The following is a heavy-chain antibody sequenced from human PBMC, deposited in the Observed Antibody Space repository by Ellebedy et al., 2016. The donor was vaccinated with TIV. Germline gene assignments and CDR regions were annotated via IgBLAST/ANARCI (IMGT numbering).Heavy chain of an antibody. D-gene: IGHD3-10*01. CDR2: SNHAGST. Sequence: MPSETLSLTCAVHGGSFNGFFWNWISQPPGKGLKWIEESNHAGSTHYNPSLRSRVIVSVDPSKNQISLKMSSVSAADTAIYYCARGDSYYGSLKMDVWGQGTTVTVSS. CDR3: ARGDSYYGSLKMDV. V-gene: IGHV4-34*01. CDR1: GGSFNGFF. J-gene: IGHJ6*02.